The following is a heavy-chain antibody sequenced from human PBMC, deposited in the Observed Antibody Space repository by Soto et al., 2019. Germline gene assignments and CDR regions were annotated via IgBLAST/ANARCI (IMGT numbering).Heavy chain of an antibody. Sequence: QLVESGGGLVKPGGSLRLSCEASTFRFSDYYMSWVRQAPWEGLEWVSFISSSGTTIYYADSGKGRGTTSRDNAKISLFLQIKSLRPAVTALDYCARSHGDYYYYGMDIWGQGRRLSVSS. CDR2: ISSSGTTI. D-gene: IGHD2-15*01. CDR3: ARSHGDYYYYGMDI. V-gene: IGHV3-11*01. CDR1: TFRFSDYY. J-gene: IGHJ6*02.